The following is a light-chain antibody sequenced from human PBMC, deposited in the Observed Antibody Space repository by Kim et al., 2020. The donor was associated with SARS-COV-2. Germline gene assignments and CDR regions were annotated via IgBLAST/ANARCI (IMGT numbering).Light chain of an antibody. CDR1: SGHSSDA. CDR3: QTWGTGPWV. Sequence: QPVLTQSPSASASLGASVKLTCTLSSGHSSDAIAWHQQQPEKGPRYLMKLNSDGSHSKGDGIPDRFSGSSSGAARYLTISSLQSEDEADYYCQTWGTGPWVFGGGTQLTVL. V-gene: IGLV4-69*01. CDR2: LNSDGSH. J-gene: IGLJ3*02.